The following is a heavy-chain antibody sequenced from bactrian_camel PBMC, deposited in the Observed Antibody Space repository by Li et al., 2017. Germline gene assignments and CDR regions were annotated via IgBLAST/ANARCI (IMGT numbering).Heavy chain of an antibody. D-gene: IGHD4*01. V-gene: IGHV3S1*01. Sequence: VQLVESGGSSVQTGGSLRLSCVVSGVTYARYCVGWFRQAPGKEREGVALLDADGTTTKYADSVKGRFTISKDNAKNTLYVQMDSLKSEDQAMYYCAANSVCLPAVIATVDSVCEYNYSGQGTQVTVS. J-gene: IGHJ4*01. CDR1: GVTYARYC. CDR3: AANSVCLPAVIATVDSVCEYNY. CDR2: LDADGTTT.